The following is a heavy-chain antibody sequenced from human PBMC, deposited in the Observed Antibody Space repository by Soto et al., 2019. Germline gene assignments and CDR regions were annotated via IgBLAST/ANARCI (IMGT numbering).Heavy chain of an antibody. V-gene: IGHV4-30-2*01. Sequence: QLQLQESGSGLVKPSQTLSLTCAVSGGSISSGGYSWSWIRQPPGKGLGWIGYIYHSGSTYYNPSLKSRVTISVDRSKNQFSLKLSSVTAADTAVYYCAREYSSSSAAFDIWGQGTMVTVSS. CDR1: GGSISSGGYS. D-gene: IGHD6-6*01. CDR2: IYHSGST. CDR3: AREYSSSSAAFDI. J-gene: IGHJ3*02.